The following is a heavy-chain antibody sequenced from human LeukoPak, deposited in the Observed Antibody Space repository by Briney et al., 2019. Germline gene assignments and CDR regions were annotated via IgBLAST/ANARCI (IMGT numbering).Heavy chain of an antibody. V-gene: IGHV3-74*01. CDR2: IYSDGSFT. J-gene: IGHJ3*02. Sequence: GGSLRLSCAASGFTFSTSWMHWVRQGPGKGLVWVSRIYSDGSFTSYADSVKGRFTISRDNAKNTVYLQMNSLRADDTAVYYCARGQPGHAFDIWGQGTMVTVSS. CDR3: ARGQPGHAFDI. D-gene: IGHD2-2*01. CDR1: GFTFSTSW.